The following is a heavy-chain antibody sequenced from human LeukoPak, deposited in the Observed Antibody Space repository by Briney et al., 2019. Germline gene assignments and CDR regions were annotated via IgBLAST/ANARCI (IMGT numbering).Heavy chain of an antibody. Sequence: PGGSLRLSCAASGFTFDDYAMHWARQAPGKGLEWVSGISWNSGSIGYADSVKGRFTISRDNAKNSLYLQMNSLRAEDAALYYCARRRGPGYCSSTSCYAGYFDYWGQGTPVTVSS. CDR2: ISWNSGSI. CDR1: GFTFDDYA. J-gene: IGHJ4*02. V-gene: IGHV3-9*01. CDR3: ARRRGPGYCSSTSCYAGYFDY. D-gene: IGHD2-2*01.